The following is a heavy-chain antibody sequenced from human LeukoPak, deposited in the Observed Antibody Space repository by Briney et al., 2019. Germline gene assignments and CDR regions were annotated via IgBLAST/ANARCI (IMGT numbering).Heavy chain of an antibody. V-gene: IGHV3-23*01. Sequence: GGSLRLSCAASGFTFSSYAMSWVRQAPGKGLEWVSAISGSGGSTYYADSVKGRFTISRDTSKNTLYLQMNSLRAEDTAVYYCAKDWYSSSYLAYYFDYWGQGTLVTVSS. D-gene: IGHD6-13*01. J-gene: IGHJ4*02. CDR1: GFTFSSYA. CDR2: ISGSGGST. CDR3: AKDWYSSSYLAYYFDY.